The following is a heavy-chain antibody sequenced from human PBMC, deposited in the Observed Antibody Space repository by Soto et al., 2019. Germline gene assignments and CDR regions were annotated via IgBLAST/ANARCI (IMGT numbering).Heavy chain of an antibody. D-gene: IGHD1-26*01. J-gene: IGHJ4*02. CDR1: GGSPSGYY. Sequence: SETLSLTCAVYGGSPSGYYWSWIRQPPGKALEWIGEFNHSGDTNYNPSLKSRVTISVDTSKNQLFLNLSSVTAADTAMYYCARHHVRGRTIAGAAEFWDQGTLVTVSS. CDR3: ARHHVRGRTIAGAAEF. CDR2: FNHSGDT. V-gene: IGHV4-34*01.